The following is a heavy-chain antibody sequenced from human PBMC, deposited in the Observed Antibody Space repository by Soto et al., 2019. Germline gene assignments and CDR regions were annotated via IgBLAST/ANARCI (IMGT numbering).Heavy chain of an antibody. V-gene: IGHV4-59*08. CDR2: IYYSGST. CDR3: ASLKLGYSTFDP. CDR1: GTSFGAYD. Sequence: PSETLSLSCAVAGTSFGAYDGSWIRQPPGKGLEWIGYIYYSGSTYYNPSLKSRVTISVDTSKNQFSLKLSSVTAADTAVYYCASLKLGYSTFDPWGQGTLVTVSS. J-gene: IGHJ5*02. D-gene: IGHD5-18*01.